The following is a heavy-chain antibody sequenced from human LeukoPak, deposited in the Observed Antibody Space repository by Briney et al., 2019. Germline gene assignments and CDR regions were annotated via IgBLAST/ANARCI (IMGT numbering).Heavy chain of an antibody. CDR2: INHSGST. J-gene: IGHJ4*02. Sequence: SETLSLTCAVYGGSFSGYYWSWIRQPPGKGLEWIGEINHSGSTNYNPSLKSRVTISVDTSKNQFSLKLSPVTAADTAVYYCARAYYGSGSYYPFDYWGQGTLVTVSS. CDR1: GGSFSGYY. CDR3: ARAYYGSGSYYPFDY. D-gene: IGHD3-10*01. V-gene: IGHV4-34*01.